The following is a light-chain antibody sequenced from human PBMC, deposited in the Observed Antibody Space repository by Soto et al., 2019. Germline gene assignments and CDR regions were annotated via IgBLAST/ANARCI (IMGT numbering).Light chain of an antibody. V-gene: IGKV1-39*01. Sequence: DIQMTQSPSSLSASVGDRVTITCRASQSISSYLNWYQQKPGKAPKLLIYAASTLQSGVPSRFSGSGSGTDVTLTISSLQPEDFATYYCQQVYSSPQYTFGQGTKMDVK. CDR1: QSISSY. CDR2: AAS. J-gene: IGKJ2*01. CDR3: QQVYSSPQYT.